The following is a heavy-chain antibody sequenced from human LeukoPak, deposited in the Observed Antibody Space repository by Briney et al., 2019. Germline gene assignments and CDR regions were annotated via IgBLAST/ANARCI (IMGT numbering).Heavy chain of an antibody. Sequence: GGSLRLSCAASGFTFSSYSMNWVRQAPGKGLEWVSSISGSSSYIYYADSVKGRFTISRDNAKNSLYLQMNSLRAEDTAVYYCARPSTPAYWGQGTLVTVSS. CDR3: ARPSTPAY. CDR1: GFTFSSYS. CDR2: ISGSSSYI. D-gene: IGHD4-23*01. V-gene: IGHV3-21*01. J-gene: IGHJ4*02.